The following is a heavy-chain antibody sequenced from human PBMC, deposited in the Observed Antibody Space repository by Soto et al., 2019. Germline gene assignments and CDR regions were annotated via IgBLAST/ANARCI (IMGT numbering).Heavy chain of an antibody. CDR3: ARDPPPPDY. V-gene: IGHV1-18*01. CDR2: ISAYNGNT. CDR1: GYTFASYA. Sequence: QVQLVQSGAEVKKPGASVKVSCKASGYTFASYAISWMRQAPGQGLEWMGWISAYNGNTNYAQKLQGRVTMTTDTSTSTASMELRSLRSDDTAVYDCARDPPPPDYWGQGTLVTVSS. J-gene: IGHJ4*02.